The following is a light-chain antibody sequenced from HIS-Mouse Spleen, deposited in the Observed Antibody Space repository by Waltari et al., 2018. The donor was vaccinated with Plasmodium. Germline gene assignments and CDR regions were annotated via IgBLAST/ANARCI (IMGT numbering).Light chain of an antibody. Sequence: SYELTQPPSVSVSPGQTARIPCSGDALPKTYAYWYQQKSGQAPVLFIYEDSKRPSGIPDRFSGSSSGTMATLTISGAQVEDEADYYCYSTDSSGNHRVFGGGTKLTVL. V-gene: IGLV3-10*01. CDR3: YSTDSSGNHRV. J-gene: IGLJ3*02. CDR2: EDS. CDR1: ALPKTY.